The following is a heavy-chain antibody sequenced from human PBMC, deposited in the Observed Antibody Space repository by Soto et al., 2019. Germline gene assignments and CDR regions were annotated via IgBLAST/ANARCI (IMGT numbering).Heavy chain of an antibody. Sequence: PGESLKISCKGSGYSFSTYWIAWVRQMPGKGLEWMGIIYPADSDTRYSPSFQGQVTISADKSISTAYLQWSSLKASDTAMYYCARHLGPTGVMDWGKGLRVTVSS. CDR2: IYPADSDT. V-gene: IGHV5-51*01. CDR1: GYSFSTYW. CDR3: ARHLGPTGVMD. J-gene: IGHJ4*02. D-gene: IGHD3-16*01.